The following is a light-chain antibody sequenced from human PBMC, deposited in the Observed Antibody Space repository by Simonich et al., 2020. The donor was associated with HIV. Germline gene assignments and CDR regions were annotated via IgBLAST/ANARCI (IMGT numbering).Light chain of an antibody. J-gene: IGKJ4*01. CDR2: DAS. Sequence: EIVLTQSPGTLSLSPGERATLSCRASQSVSSSYLAWYQQKPGLAPRLLIYDASSRATGIPDRFSGSGSGTEFTLTINRMQSEDFAVYYCQQRSNWPLFGGGTKVEIK. CDR1: QSVSSSY. V-gene: IGKV3D-20*02. CDR3: QQRSNWPL.